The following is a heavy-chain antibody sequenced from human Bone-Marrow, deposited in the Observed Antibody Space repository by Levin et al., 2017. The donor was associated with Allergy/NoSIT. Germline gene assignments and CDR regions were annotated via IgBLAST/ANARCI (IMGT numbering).Heavy chain of an antibody. Sequence: GESLKISCAASGFTFSSYGMHWVRQAPGKGLEWVAVISYDGSNKYYADSVKGRFTISRDNSKNTLYLQMNSLRAEDTAVYYCAKGGWDYGDYWGQGTLVTVSS. CDR3: AKGGWDYGDY. J-gene: IGHJ4*02. V-gene: IGHV3-30*18. CDR1: GFTFSSYG. CDR2: ISYDGSNK. D-gene: IGHD3-10*01.